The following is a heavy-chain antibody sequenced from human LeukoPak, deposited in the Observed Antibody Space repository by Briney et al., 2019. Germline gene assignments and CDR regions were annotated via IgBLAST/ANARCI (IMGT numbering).Heavy chain of an antibody. CDR3: ARDRMATHYFDY. CDR2: ISSSGSTI. CDR1: GLTFSDYY. J-gene: IGHJ4*02. D-gene: IGHD5-24*01. V-gene: IGHV3-11*01. Sequence: GGSLRLSCAASGLTFSDYYMSWIRQAPGKGLEGVSYISSSGSTIYYADSVKGRFTISRDNAKNSLYLQMNSLRAEDTAVYYCARDRMATHYFDYWGQGTLVTVSS.